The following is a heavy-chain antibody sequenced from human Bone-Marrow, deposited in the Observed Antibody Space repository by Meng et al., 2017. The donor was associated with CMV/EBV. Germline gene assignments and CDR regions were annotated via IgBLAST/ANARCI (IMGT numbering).Heavy chain of an antibody. V-gene: IGHV3-21*01. Sequence: GESLKISCAASGFTFSSYSMNWVRQAPGKGLEWVSSISSSSSYIYYADSVKGRFTISRDNAKNSLYLQMNSLRAEDTAVYYCARDTWSGYLPSPYYYYGMDVWGQGTTVTVSS. CDR2: ISSSSSYI. J-gene: IGHJ6*02. CDR3: ARDTWSGYLPSPYYYYGMDV. D-gene: IGHD3-3*01. CDR1: GFTFSSYS.